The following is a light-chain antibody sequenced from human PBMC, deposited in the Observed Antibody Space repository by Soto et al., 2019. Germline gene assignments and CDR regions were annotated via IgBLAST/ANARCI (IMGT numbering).Light chain of an antibody. J-gene: IGKJ4*01. Sequence: EIVLTQSPGTLSLSPGERATLSCRASQSVSGSSLAWYQKKPGQAPRLLIYDASSRATGIPDRFSGSGSGTDFTLTISRLEPEDFAVYYCQQYVTLPLTFGGGTKVEIK. CDR3: QQYVTLPLT. V-gene: IGKV3-20*01. CDR1: QSVSGSS. CDR2: DAS.